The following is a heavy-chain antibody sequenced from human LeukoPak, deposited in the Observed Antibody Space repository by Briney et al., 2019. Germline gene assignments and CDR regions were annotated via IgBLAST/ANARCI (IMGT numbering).Heavy chain of an antibody. V-gene: IGHV4-34*01. CDR1: VGSFSGYY. CDR3: ARGRFGNPLQLQPRRPFDM. Sequence: SETLSLTCAVYVGSFSGYYWSWIRQPPGKGLEWIGEINHSGNTNYNPSLKSRVTISVDTSKSQVSLKLTSVTAADTAVFYCARGRFGNPLQLQPRRPFDMWGQGTVVTISS. J-gene: IGHJ3*02. CDR2: INHSGNT. D-gene: IGHD1-1*01.